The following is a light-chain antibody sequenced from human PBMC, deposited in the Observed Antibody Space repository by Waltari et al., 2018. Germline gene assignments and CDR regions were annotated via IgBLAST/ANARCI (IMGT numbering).Light chain of an antibody. Sequence: QSVLTQPPSVSATPGQQVTISCSGSSSNLGNEYVFWYQQVPGHAPKLLIYNTYQRPSGIPDRFSGSKSGTSATLDITGLQTTDEAHYYCGTWDTSLTAHVFGTGTEVTVL. J-gene: IGLJ1*01. CDR2: NTY. CDR1: SSNLGNEY. V-gene: IGLV1-51*01. CDR3: GTWDTSLTAHV.